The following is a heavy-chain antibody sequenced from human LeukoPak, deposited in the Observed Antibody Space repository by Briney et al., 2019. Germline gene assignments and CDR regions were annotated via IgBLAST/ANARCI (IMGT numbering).Heavy chain of an antibody. CDR1: GYTFTSYG. Sequence: ASVKVSCKASGYTFTSYGISWVRRAPGQGLEWMGWISAYNGNTNYAQKLQGRVTMTTDTSTSTAYMELRSLRSDDTAVYYCARDRSGGHYYDSSGYLLGAFDIWGQGTMVTVSS. CDR3: ARDRSGGHYYDSSGYLLGAFDI. D-gene: IGHD3-22*01. V-gene: IGHV1-18*01. CDR2: ISAYNGNT. J-gene: IGHJ3*02.